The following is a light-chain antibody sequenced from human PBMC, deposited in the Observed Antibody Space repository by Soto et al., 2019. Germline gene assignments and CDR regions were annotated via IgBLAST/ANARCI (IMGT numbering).Light chain of an antibody. CDR2: AAS. Sequence: DIQMTQSPSSLSASVGDRVTITCRASQSISSYLNWYQQKPGKAPKLLMYAASSLQSGVPSRFSGSGSGTDFILTISSLQPEDFATYYCQQSYSTPITFDQGTRLEIK. CDR3: QQSYSTPIT. V-gene: IGKV1-39*01. J-gene: IGKJ5*01. CDR1: QSISSY.